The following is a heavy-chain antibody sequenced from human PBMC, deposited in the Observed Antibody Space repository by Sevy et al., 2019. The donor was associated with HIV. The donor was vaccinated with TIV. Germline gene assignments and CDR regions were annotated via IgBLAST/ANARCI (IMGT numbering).Heavy chain of an antibody. CDR2: INPDSGGP. Sequence: ASVKVSCKASGYTFTGYYMHWMRQAPGQGLEWMGWINPDSGGPTYAPKFQGRVTLTRDTSISTAYMDLSRLKSDDTAVYYCVRDDRDGYSEYWGQRTLVTVSS. V-gene: IGHV1-2*02. CDR1: GYTFTGYY. CDR3: VRDDRDGYSEY. J-gene: IGHJ4*02.